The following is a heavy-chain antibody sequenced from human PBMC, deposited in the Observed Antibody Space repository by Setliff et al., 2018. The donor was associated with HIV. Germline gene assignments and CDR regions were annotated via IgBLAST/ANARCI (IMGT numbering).Heavy chain of an antibody. V-gene: IGHV3-48*01. CDR1: GFSFSRYN. D-gene: IGHD4-4*01. CDR3: ARVTGYSYGSDTFDL. J-gene: IGHJ3*01. Sequence: GGSLRLSCAASGFSFSRYNMNWVRQAPGKGLECVSHISSSTSTIYYADSVKGRFTISRDNAKNSLYLQMNSLRAEDTAVYYCARVTGYSYGSDTFDLWGQGTMVTVSS. CDR2: ISSSTSTI.